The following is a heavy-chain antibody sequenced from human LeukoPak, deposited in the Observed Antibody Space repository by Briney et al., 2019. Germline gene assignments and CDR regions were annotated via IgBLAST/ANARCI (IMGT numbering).Heavy chain of an antibody. D-gene: IGHD2-15*01. CDR1: GYTFTVYH. J-gene: IGHJ5*02. CDR2: INPNSGGT. Sequence: ASVKVSFKTSGYTFTVYHIHWVRQAPGQGLEWMGWINPNSGGTNYAQKLQDRVTMTGDTSISTAYMELRSLTSDDAAVYYCGLVASGNCWFDPWGQGTLVTVSS. CDR3: GLVASGNCWFDP. V-gene: IGHV1-2*02.